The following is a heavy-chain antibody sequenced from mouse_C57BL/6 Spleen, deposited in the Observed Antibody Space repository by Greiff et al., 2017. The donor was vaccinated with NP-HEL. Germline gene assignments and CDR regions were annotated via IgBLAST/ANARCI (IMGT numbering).Heavy chain of an antibody. CDR3: ARGVTTGYFDY. D-gene: IGHD1-1*01. V-gene: IGHV1-59*01. J-gene: IGHJ2*01. Sequence: QVQLQQPGAELVRPGTSVKLSCKASGYTFTSYWMHWVKQRPGQGLEWIGVIDPSDSYTNYNQKFKGKATLTVDTSSSTAYMQLSSLTSEDSAVYYCARGVTTGYFDYWGQGTTLTVSS. CDR1: GYTFTSYW. CDR2: IDPSDSYT.